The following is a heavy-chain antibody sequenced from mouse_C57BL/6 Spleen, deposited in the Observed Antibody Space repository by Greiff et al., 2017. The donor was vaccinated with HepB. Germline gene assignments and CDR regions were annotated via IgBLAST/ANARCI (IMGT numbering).Heavy chain of an antibody. CDR2: IYPRSGNT. CDR3: ARGGTGTRWYFDV. Sequence: LEESGAELARPGASVKLSCKASGYTFTSYGISWVKQRTGQGLEWIGEIYPRSGNTYYNEKFKGKATLTADKSSSTAYMELRSLTSEDSAVYFCARGGTGTRWYFDVWGTGTTVTVSS. D-gene: IGHD4-1*01. CDR1: GYTFTSYG. J-gene: IGHJ1*03. V-gene: IGHV1-81*01.